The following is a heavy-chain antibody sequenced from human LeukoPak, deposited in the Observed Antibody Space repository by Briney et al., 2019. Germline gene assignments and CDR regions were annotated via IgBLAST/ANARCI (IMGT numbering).Heavy chain of an antibody. J-gene: IGHJ4*02. CDR2: INHNGST. D-gene: IGHD5-18*01. V-gene: IGHV4-34*01. CDR1: GGSFSGYY. Sequence: SETLSLTCAVYGGSFSGYYWSWIRQPPGKGLEWIGEINHNGSTNCNPSLKSRVTISVDTSKNQFSLKLSSVTAADTAVYYCARDAYSYGGETDYWGQGTLVTVSS. CDR3: ARDAYSYGGETDY.